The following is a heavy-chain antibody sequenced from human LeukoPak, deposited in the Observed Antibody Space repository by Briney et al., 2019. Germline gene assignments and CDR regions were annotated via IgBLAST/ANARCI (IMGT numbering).Heavy chain of an antibody. CDR1: GGSFSGYY. D-gene: IGHD3-10*01. V-gene: IGHV4-34*01. CDR3: ARLRGSSGSYYYYYYYYMDV. Sequence: PSETLSLTCAVYGGSFSGYYWSWLRQPPGKGLEWIGEMNHSGSTNYIPSLKSRVTISVDTSKNQFSLKLSSVTAADTAVYYCARLRGSSGSYYYYYYYYMDVWGKGTTVTVSS. J-gene: IGHJ6*03. CDR2: MNHSGST.